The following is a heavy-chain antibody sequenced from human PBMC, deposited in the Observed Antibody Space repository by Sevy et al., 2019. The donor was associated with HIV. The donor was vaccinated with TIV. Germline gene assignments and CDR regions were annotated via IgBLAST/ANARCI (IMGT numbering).Heavy chain of an antibody. CDR1: GFNFSSYW. V-gene: IGHV3-74*01. CDR3: ARAESVSTRNAMDV. J-gene: IGHJ6*02. CDR2: ISSDGSIT. Sequence: GGSLRLSCAASGFNFSSYWMHWVRQAPGKGLVWVSRISSDGSITNYADSVKGRFTFSSDNAKNTVYLQMNSLRVEDTALYYCARAESVSTRNAMDVWGQGTTVTVSS. D-gene: IGHD4-17*01.